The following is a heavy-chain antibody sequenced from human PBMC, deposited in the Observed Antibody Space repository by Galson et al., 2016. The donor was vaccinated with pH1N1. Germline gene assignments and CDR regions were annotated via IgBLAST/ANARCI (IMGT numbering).Heavy chain of an antibody. CDR3: ARDNGYYTGFDY. D-gene: IGHD5-18*01. Sequence: SLRLSCAASGFTFSRHTMHWVRQAPGKGLQYVSVIGTTGINIFYEDSVRDRFTVSRDNVRYTLHLQMDSLRTEDTTIYYCARDNGYYTGFDYRGQGTLVTVSP. J-gene: IGHJ4*02. V-gene: IGHV3-64*02. CDR2: IGTTGINI. CDR1: GFTFSRHT.